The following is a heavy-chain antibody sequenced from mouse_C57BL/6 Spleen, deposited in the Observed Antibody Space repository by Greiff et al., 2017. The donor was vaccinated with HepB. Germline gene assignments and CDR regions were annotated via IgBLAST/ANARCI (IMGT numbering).Heavy chain of an antibody. D-gene: IGHD1-1*01. Sequence: QVQLQQSGAELVKPGASVKMSCKASGYTFTSYWITWVKQRPGQGLEWIGDIYPGSGSTNYNEKFKSKATLTVDTSSSTAYMQLSSLTSEDSAVYYCAMGQFFITTVVRYYYAIDYWGQGTPVTVSS. V-gene: IGHV1-55*01. CDR2: IYPGSGST. CDR1: GYTFTSYW. J-gene: IGHJ4*01. CDR3: AMGQFFITTVVRYYYAIDY.